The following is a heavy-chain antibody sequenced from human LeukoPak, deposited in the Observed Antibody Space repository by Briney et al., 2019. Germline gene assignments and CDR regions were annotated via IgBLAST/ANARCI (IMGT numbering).Heavy chain of an antibody. CDR2: LYYSGST. V-gene: IGHV4-59*01. CDR1: GGSISTYY. J-gene: IGHJ6*03. CDR3: ARDPLNYYYMDV. Sequence: SETLSLTCTISGGSISTYYWSWIRQPPGKGLEWIGYLYYSGSTNYNPSLKSRVTISVDTSKNQFSLKLSSLTAADTAVYYCARDPLNYYYMDVWGKGTTVTVSS.